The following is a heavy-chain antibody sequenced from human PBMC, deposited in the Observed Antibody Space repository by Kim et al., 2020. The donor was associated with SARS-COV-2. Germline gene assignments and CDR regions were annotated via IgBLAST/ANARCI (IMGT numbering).Heavy chain of an antibody. CDR1: GGSFSGYY. CDR3: ASADYYFYY. CDR2: INHSGST. Sequence: SETLSLTCAVYGGSFSGYYWSWIRQPPGKGLEWIGEINHSGSTNYNPSLKSRVTISVDTSKNQFSLKLSSVTAADTAVYYCASADYYFYYWGQGTLVTVS. V-gene: IGHV4-34*01. J-gene: IGHJ4*02.